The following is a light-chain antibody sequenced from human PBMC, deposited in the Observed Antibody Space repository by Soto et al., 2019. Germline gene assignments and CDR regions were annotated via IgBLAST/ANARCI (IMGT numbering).Light chain of an antibody. CDR1: QDISNY. V-gene: IGKV1-33*01. CDR2: DAS. J-gene: IGKJ4*01. CDR3: QQYDNLSLT. Sequence: DIPMTQSPSSLSASVGDRVTITCQASQDISNYLNWYQQKPGKAPKLLIYDASNLETGVPSRCSGSGSGTDFTFTISSLQPEDIATYYCQQYDNLSLTFGGGTKGEIK.